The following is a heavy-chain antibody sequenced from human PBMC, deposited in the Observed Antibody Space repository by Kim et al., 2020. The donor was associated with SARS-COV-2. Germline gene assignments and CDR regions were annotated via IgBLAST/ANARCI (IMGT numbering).Heavy chain of an antibody. CDR2: GGST. D-gene: IGHD4-17*01. CDR3: ARDYGDWG. V-gene: IGHV3-53*01. Sequence: GGSTDSADSRKGRFTISRDNSKNTLYLQMNSLRAEDTAVYYCARDYGDWGWGQGTLVTVSS. J-gene: IGHJ4*02.